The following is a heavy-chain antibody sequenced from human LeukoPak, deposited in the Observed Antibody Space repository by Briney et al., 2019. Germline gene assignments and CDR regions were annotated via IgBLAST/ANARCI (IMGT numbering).Heavy chain of an antibody. D-gene: IGHD3-3*01. V-gene: IGHV4-59*12. CDR1: GGSISIYY. CDR2: IYYSGST. J-gene: IGHJ3*02. Sequence: SKTLSLTCTVSGGSISIYYWSWIRQPPGKGLEWIGYIYYSGSTNYNPSLKSRVTISVDTSKNQFSLKLSSVTAADTAVYYCARGQRITIFGVVRPHYAFDIWGQGTMVTVSS. CDR3: ARGQRITIFGVVRPHYAFDI.